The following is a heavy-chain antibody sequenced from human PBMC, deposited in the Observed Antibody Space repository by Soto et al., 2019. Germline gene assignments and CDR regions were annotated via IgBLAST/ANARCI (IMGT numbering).Heavy chain of an antibody. V-gene: IGHV3-23*01. J-gene: IGHJ5*02. CDR2: ISAAGHST. CDR3: AKIPALYYDSRGFYGWFGP. Sequence: EEQWWESGGGVVQPGGSLRLSSAAAGFRFSDYSMSWFRQVPGGGVEWVGVISAAGHSTYVADSVKGRFAITRDNFKDTMSLEMHYLRPEDTAVYHCAKIPALYYDSRGFYGWFGPWGQGTQVTVSA. D-gene: IGHD3-22*01. CDR1: GFRFSDYS.